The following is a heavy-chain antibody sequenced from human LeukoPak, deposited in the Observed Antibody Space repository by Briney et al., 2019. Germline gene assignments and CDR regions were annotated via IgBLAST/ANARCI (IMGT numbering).Heavy chain of an antibody. J-gene: IGHJ4*02. CDR3: ARVDSSNWYEYRGYFDY. D-gene: IGHD6-13*01. Sequence: PSETLSLTCTVSGGSISSYYWSWIRQPPGKGLEWIGYIYYSGSTNYNPSLKSRVTIPVDTSKNQFSLKLSSVTAADTAVYYCARVDSSNWYEYRGYFDYWGQGTLVTVSS. CDR2: IYYSGST. CDR1: GGSISSYY. V-gene: IGHV4-59*01.